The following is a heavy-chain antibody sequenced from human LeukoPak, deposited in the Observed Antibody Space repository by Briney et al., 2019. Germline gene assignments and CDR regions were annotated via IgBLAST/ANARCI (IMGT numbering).Heavy chain of an antibody. CDR2: IYSGGST. D-gene: IGHD2-15*01. Sequence: GGSLRLSCAASGFTVSSSYMSWVRQAPGKGLEWVSVIYSGGSTYYADSVKGRFTISRDNSKNTLYLQMNSLRAEDTAVYYCARDFPPDGVYCSGGSCYHDYWGQGTLVTVSS. V-gene: IGHV3-66*01. CDR1: GFTVSSSY. CDR3: ARDFPPDGVYCSGGSCYHDY. J-gene: IGHJ4*02.